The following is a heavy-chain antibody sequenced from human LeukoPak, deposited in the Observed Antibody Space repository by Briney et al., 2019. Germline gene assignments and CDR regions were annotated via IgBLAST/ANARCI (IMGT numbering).Heavy chain of an antibody. CDR2: IRYDGSNK. D-gene: IGHD3-22*01. J-gene: IGHJ6*03. Sequence: GGSLRLSCAASGFTFSSYGMHWVRQAPGKGLEWVAFIRYDGSNKYYADSVKGRFTISRDNSKNTLYLQMNSLRGEDTAVYYCAKEMILYYYYYMDVRGKGTTVTISS. CDR3: AKEMILYYYYYMDV. CDR1: GFTFSSYG. V-gene: IGHV3-30*02.